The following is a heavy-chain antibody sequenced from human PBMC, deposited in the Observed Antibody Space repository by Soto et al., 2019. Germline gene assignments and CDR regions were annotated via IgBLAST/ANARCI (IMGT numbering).Heavy chain of an antibody. CDR1: GFTFDDYS. J-gene: IGHJ5*02. V-gene: IGHV3-9*01. CDR3: ARVYSSSSVMFDP. CDR2: ISWNSGSI. D-gene: IGHD6-6*01. Sequence: GVSMRLSCAASGFTFDDYSMHWVRQAPGKGLEWVSGISWNSGSIGYADSVKGRFTISRDNAKNTLYLQMNSLRAEDTAVYYCARVYSSSSVMFDPWGQGTLVTVSS.